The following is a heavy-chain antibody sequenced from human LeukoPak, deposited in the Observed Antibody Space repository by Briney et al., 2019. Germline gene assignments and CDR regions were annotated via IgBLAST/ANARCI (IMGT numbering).Heavy chain of an antibody. CDR2: INHSGST. V-gene: IGHV4-34*01. CDR3: ASRSSGWYEGYFDY. J-gene: IGHJ4*02. Sequence: SETLSLTCAVYGGSFSGYYWSWIRQPPGKGLEWIGEINHSGSTNYNPSLKSRVTISVDTSKNQFSLKLSSVTAADTAVYYCASRSSGWYEGYFDYWGQGTLVTVSS. D-gene: IGHD6-19*01. CDR1: GGSFSGYY.